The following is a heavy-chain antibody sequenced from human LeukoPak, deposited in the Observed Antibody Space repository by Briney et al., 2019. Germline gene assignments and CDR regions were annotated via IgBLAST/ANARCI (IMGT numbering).Heavy chain of an antibody. CDR3: ANASDYCDYVSVYYYEDV. J-gene: IGHJ6*03. Sequence: ASVKFSSKASGYSFTCYYLHWVRQAPGQGLEWMGRINPNNGATNYAQKFQGRVTMTRDTSISTAYMELSRLRSDDTALYYCANASDYCDYVSVYYYEDVWGKGTTVTVSS. CDR2: INPNNGAT. V-gene: IGHV1-2*06. D-gene: IGHD4-17*01. CDR1: GYSFTCYY.